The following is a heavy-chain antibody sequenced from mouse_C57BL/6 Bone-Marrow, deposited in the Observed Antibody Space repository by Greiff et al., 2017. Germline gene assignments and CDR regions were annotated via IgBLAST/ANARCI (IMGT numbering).Heavy chain of an antibody. Sequence: EVQLQQSGAELVRPGASVKLSCTASGFNIKDDYMHWVKRRPEQGLEWIGWIDPENGDTEYASKFQGKATITADTSSNTAYLQLSSLTSEDTAVYYCTTLTYYFDYWGQGTTLTVSS. CDR1: GFNIKDDY. CDR2: IDPENGDT. CDR3: TTLTYYFDY. V-gene: IGHV14-4*01. J-gene: IGHJ2*01. D-gene: IGHD5-1*01.